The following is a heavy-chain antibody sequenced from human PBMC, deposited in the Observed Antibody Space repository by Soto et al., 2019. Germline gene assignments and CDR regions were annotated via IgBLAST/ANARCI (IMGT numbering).Heavy chain of an antibody. CDR1: GFTFSSSG. V-gene: IGHV3-30*18. CDR3: AKDWQAFDH. J-gene: IGHJ4*02. Sequence: VGSLRLSCAASGFTFSSSGMHWVRQAPGKGLDWVAVISYDGSNKFYADSVKGRFTVSRDNSKNTLYLQMSSLRPEDTAVYYCAKDWQAFDHWGQGALVTVSS. CDR2: ISYDGSNK.